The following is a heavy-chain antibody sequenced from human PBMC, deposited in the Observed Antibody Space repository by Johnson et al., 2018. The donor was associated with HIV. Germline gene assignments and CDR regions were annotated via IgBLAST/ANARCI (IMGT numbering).Heavy chain of an antibody. CDR3: AKDGQRGRAMIVARLGAFDI. Sequence: QVQLVESGGGLIQPGGSLRLSCAASGFTVSCNHMAWVRQAPGKGLEWVAVISYDGSNKYYADSVKGQFTISRDNSKNTLYLQMNSLRPEDTAVYYCAKDGQRGRAMIVARLGAFDIWGQGTMVTGSS. D-gene: IGHD3-22*01. V-gene: IGHV3-30*18. J-gene: IGHJ3*02. CDR1: GFTVSCNH. CDR2: ISYDGSNK.